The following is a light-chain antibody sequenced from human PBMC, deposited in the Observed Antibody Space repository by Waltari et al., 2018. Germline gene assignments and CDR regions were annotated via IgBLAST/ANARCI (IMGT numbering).Light chain of an antibody. CDR1: QSVSTY. CDR2: AAS. CDR3: QQYYDYQRS. Sequence: AIRMTQSPSSLSASTGHRVTITCRASQSVSTYLAWYQPKPGKAPKLLIYAASTLQRGVPLRFSGSGSGTDFTLSISCLQSEDFATYYCQQYYDYQRSFGQGTKVEIK. J-gene: IGKJ1*01. V-gene: IGKV1-8*01.